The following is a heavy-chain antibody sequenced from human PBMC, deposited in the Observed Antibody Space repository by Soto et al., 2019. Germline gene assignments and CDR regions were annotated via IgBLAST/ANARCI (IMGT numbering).Heavy chain of an antibody. CDR3: ARASGYAGKGGMDV. CDR1: GGTFSSYT. Sequence: QVQLVQSGAEVKKPGSSVKVSCKASGGTFSSYTISWVRQAPGQGLEWMGRIIPILGIANYAQKFQGRVTITADKSTSTAYMELSSLRSEDTAVYYCARASGYAGKGGMDVWGQGPTVTVSS. V-gene: IGHV1-69*02. J-gene: IGHJ6*02. D-gene: IGHD5-12*01. CDR2: IIPILGIA.